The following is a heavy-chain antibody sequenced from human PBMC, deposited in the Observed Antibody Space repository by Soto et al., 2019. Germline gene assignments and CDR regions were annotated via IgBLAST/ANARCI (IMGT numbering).Heavy chain of an antibody. CDR3: ASITMVRGVIMAQFDY. CDR1: GGSISSGDYY. D-gene: IGHD3-10*01. V-gene: IGHV4-30-4*01. Sequence: PSETLSLTCTVSGGSISSGDYYWSWIRQPPGKGLEWIGYIYYSGSTYYNPSLKSRVTISVDTSKNQFSLKLSSVTAADTAVYYCASITMVRGVIMAQFDYWGQGTLVTVSS. CDR2: IYYSGST. J-gene: IGHJ4*02.